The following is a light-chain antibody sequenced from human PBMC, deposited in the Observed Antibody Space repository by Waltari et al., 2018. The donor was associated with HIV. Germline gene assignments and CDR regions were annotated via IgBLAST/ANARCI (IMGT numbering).Light chain of an antibody. CDR3: QQYDTYPWT. J-gene: IGKJ1*01. V-gene: IGKV1-5*03. CDR2: KAS. CDR1: QTISNY. Sequence: DIQMTQSPSTLSASIGDRVSITCRASQTISNYLAWYQQRPGKAPNFRSFKASDLKRGVPSRFSGSGSGTEFTLIISSLQPDDFATYYWQQYDTYPWTVGQGTRVEIK.